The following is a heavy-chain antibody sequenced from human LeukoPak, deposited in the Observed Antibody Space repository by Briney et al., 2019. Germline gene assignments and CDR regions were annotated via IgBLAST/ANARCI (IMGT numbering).Heavy chain of an antibody. D-gene: IGHD7-27*01. V-gene: IGHV1-69*06. CDR1: GGTFSSYA. Sequence: GASVKVSCKASGGTFSSYAISWVRQAPGQGLEWMGGIIPIFGTANYAQKFQGRVTITADKSTSTAYMELSSLRSEDTAVYYCARAWGSVDYYYMDVWGKGTTVTVSS. CDR3: ARAWGSVDYYYMDV. CDR2: IIPIFGTA. J-gene: IGHJ6*03.